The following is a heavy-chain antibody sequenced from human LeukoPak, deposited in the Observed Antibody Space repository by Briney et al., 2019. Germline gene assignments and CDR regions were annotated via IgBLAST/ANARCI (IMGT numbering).Heavy chain of an antibody. V-gene: IGHV3-11*01. CDR2: ISSSGSTI. J-gene: IGHJ4*02. Sequence: GGSLRLSCAASGFTFSNYYMSWIRQAPGKGLEWVSYISSSGSTIYYADSVKGRFTISRDNAKNSLYLQTNSLRAEDTAVYYCARAPYYYDSSGSLDYWGQGTLVTVSS. D-gene: IGHD3-22*01. CDR1: GFTFSNYY. CDR3: ARAPYYYDSSGSLDY.